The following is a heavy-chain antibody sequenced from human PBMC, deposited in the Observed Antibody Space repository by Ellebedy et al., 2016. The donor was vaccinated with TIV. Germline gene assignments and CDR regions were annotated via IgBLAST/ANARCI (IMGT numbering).Heavy chain of an antibody. CDR2: ISSSSASI. CDR3: ARDRIAVADNWFDP. J-gene: IGHJ5*02. CDR1: GFPFDSHE. V-gene: IGHV3-48*03. D-gene: IGHD6-19*01. Sequence: LSLTCAASGFPFDSHEMNWIRQAPGKGLEWVSYISSSSASIYYADSVKGRFTISRDDAKNSLYLQMNSLRDEDTAVYYCARDRIAVADNWFDPWGQGTLVTVSS.